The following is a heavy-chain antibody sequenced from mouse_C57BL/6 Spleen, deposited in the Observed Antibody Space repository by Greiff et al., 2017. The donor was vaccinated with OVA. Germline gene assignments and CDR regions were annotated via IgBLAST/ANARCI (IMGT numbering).Heavy chain of an antibody. V-gene: IGHV1-72*01. CDR1: GYTFTSYW. Sequence: VQLHQPGAELVKPGASVTLSCKASGYTFTSYWMHWVKQRPGRGLEWIGRIDPNSGGTTYNEKFKSKATLTVDKTSSPAYMQLISLTSEDSAVYYCARDGVGNYFDVWGTGTTVTVSS. CDR2: IDPNSGGT. J-gene: IGHJ1*03. D-gene: IGHD1-2*01. CDR3: ARDGVGNYFDV.